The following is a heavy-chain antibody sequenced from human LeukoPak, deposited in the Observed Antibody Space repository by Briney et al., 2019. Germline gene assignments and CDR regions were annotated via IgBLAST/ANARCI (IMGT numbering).Heavy chain of an antibody. CDR3: ARDPAWMGLRLGELVGGALN. V-gene: IGHV3-33*01. CDR1: GFTFSSYG. CDR2: IWYDGSNK. Sequence: GRSLRLSCAASGFTFSSYGMHWVRQAPGKGLEWVAVIWYDGSNKYYADSVKGRFTISRDNSKNTLCLQMNSLRAEDTAVYYCARDPAWMGLRLGELVGGALNWGQGTLVTVSS. D-gene: IGHD3-16*01. J-gene: IGHJ4*02.